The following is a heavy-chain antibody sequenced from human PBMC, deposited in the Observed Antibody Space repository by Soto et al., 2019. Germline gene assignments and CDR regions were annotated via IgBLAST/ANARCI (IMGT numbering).Heavy chain of an antibody. V-gene: IGHV1-69*06. CDR3: AREEVGIVGAHDAFDI. J-gene: IGHJ3*02. Sequence: GASVKVSCKASGGTFSSYTISWVREAPGQGLEWMGGIIPIFGTANYAQKFQGRVTITADKSTSTAYMELSSLRSEDTAVYYCAREEVGIVGAHDAFDIWGQGTMVTV. D-gene: IGHD1-26*01. CDR1: GGTFSSYT. CDR2: IIPIFGTA.